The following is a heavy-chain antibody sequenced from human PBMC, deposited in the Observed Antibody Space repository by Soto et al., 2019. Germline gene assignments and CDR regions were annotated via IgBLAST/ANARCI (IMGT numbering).Heavy chain of an antibody. V-gene: IGHV3-23*01. CDR1: GFTFSNYA. CDR3: SKNYYFDS. J-gene: IGHJ4*02. Sequence: VQLLESGGDLVQPGGSLRLSCAASGFTFSNYAMSWVRQAPGKALEWVSSINIVGGNTNYADSVRGRFTMSRDDSKDTVFLQMNSLRAEDTAIYYWSKNYYFDSWGQGTLVTVSS. CDR2: INIVGGNT.